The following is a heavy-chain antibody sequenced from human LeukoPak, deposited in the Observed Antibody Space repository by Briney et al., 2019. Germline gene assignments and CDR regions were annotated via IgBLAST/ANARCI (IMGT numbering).Heavy chain of an antibody. CDR1: GGSISSSSNYY. J-gene: IGHJ5*02. CDR3: ARARSGSAWYWFDP. V-gene: IGHV4-39*07. CDR2: IYYSGST. Sequence: SETLSVNCSVSGGSISSSSNYYWGWIRQPPGKGLEWIGSIYYSGSTYYNTSLKSRVTISVDTSKNQFSLKLSSVTAADTAVYYCARARSGSAWYWFDPWGQGTLVIVSS. D-gene: IGHD6-19*01.